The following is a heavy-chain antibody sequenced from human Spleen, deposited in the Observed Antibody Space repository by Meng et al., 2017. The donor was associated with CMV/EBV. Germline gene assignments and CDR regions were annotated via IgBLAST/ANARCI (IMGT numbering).Heavy chain of an antibody. CDR3: AREQWRVYSTSSPPVFGAFDI. D-gene: IGHD6-6*01. CDR2: IIPILGIA. Sequence: SVKVSCKASGGTFSSYAISWVRQAPGQGLEWMGGIIPILGIANYAQKFQGRVTITTDESTSTAYMELSSLRSEDTAVYYCAREQWRVYSTSSPPVFGAFDIWGQGTMVTVSS. CDR1: GGTFSSYA. J-gene: IGHJ3*02. V-gene: IGHV1-69*10.